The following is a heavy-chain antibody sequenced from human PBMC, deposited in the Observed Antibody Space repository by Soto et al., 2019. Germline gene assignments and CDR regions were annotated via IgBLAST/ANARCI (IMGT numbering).Heavy chain of an antibody. CDR2: INAGNGNT. CDR1: GYTFTSYA. D-gene: IGHD3-22*01. J-gene: IGHJ6*02. V-gene: IGHV1-3*01. Sequence: QVQLVQSGAEVKKPGASVKVSCKASGYTFTSYAMHWVRQAPGQRLEWMGWINAGNGNTKYSQKFQGRVTITRDTSASTAYMELSSLRSEDTAVYYCARVARYDSSGYYYYYGMDVWGQGTTVTVSS. CDR3: ARVARYDSSGYYYYYGMDV.